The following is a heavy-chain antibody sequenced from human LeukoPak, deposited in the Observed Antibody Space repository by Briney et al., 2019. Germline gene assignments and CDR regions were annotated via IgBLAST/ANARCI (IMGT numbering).Heavy chain of an antibody. CDR3: AKGIVGALDY. Sequence: PGGALRLSCAASGFTFSSYGMHWVRQAPGKGLEWVAVISYDGSNKYYVDSVKGRFTISRANSKNTLYLQMNSLRAEDTAVYYCAKGIVGALDYWGQGTLVTVSS. CDR1: GFTFSSYG. V-gene: IGHV3-30*18. J-gene: IGHJ4*02. CDR2: ISYDGSNK. D-gene: IGHD1-26*01.